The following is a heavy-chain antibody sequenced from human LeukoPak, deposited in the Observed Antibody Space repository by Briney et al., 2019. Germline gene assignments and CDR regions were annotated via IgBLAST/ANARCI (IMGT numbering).Heavy chain of an antibody. V-gene: IGHV3-21*01. Sequence: PGRSLRLSCAASGFTFSSYSMNWVRQAPGKGLEWVSSISSSSSYIYYADSVKGRFTISRDNAKNSLYLQMNSLRAEDTAVYYCARGHSGSYLLFDYWGQGTLVTVSS. J-gene: IGHJ4*02. CDR1: GFTFSSYS. CDR2: ISSSSSYI. CDR3: ARGHSGSYLLFDY. D-gene: IGHD1-26*01.